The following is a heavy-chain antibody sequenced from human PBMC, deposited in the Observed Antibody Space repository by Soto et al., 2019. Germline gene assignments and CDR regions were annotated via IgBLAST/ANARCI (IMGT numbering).Heavy chain of an antibody. CDR3: VRESLTVTPRVGFYYGMDV. CDR1: GFTLRSYW. Sequence: PGGSLRLCCAASGFTLRSYWMSWVRQAPGKGLEWLATIKTDASEKKYVDSVKGRFTVSRDNAKNSLYLQMDSLRAEDTAVYYCVRESLTVTPRVGFYYGMDVWGQGTTVTVSS. D-gene: IGHD2-15*01. J-gene: IGHJ6*02. CDR2: IKTDASEK. V-gene: IGHV3-7*01.